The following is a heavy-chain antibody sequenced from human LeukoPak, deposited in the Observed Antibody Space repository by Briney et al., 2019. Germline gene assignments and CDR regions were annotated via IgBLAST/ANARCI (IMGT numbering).Heavy chain of an antibody. CDR1: GFTFSSYA. Sequence: GGSLRLSCAASGFTFSSYAMHWVRQAPGKGLEWVSGISDSGGNTYYADSVKGRFTISRDNSRNTLYLHMNSLRAEDTALYYCAKGVHKLNYDFWSGYYPPIYFDYWGQGTLVTVSS. CDR2: ISDSGGNT. D-gene: IGHD3-3*01. J-gene: IGHJ4*02. CDR3: AKGVHKLNYDFWSGYYPPIYFDY. V-gene: IGHV3-23*01.